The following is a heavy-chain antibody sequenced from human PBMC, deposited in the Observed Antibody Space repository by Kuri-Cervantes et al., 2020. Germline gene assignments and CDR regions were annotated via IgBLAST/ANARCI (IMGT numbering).Heavy chain of an antibody. CDR2: INHSGSS. Sequence: SETLSLTCAVYGESFSRHYWTWIRQSPGKGLEWIGKINHSGSSNYNPSLKNRLTISLDMSKTQFSLQLNSVTPEDTAVYYCARTARLISWYPYYYYYMDVWGKGTTVTVSS. CDR3: ARTARLISWYPYYYYYMDV. V-gene: IGHV4-34*01. J-gene: IGHJ6*03. CDR1: GESFSRHY. D-gene: IGHD6-13*01.